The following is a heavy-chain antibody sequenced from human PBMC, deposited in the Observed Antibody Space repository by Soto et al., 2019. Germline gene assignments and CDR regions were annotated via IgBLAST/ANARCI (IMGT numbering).Heavy chain of an antibody. V-gene: IGHV1-46*01. J-gene: IGHJ6*02. CDR3: ARDRQPSIGWNYMWWEYYYYGMDV. CDR1: GYTFTSYY. CDR2: INPSGGST. D-gene: IGHD1-7*01. Sequence: ASVKVSCKASGYTFTSYYIHWVRQAPGQGLEWMGIINPSGGSTSYAQKFQGRVTMTRDTSTSTVYMELSSLRSEDTAVYYCARDRQPSIGWNYMWWEYYYYGMDVWGQGTTVTVSS.